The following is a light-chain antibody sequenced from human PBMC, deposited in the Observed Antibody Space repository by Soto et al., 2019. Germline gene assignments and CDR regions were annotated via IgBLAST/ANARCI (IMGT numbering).Light chain of an antibody. V-gene: IGKV3-11*01. Sequence: EIVLTQSPATLSLSPGERATLSCRASQSVSSYLAWYQQKPGQAPRLLIYDASNRATGIPARFSGSGSGTDFTLTISSLEPEDFSVYYCQQRSNWSPDPTFGPGTKVDIK. CDR3: QQRSNWSPDPT. CDR1: QSVSSY. J-gene: IGKJ3*01. CDR2: DAS.